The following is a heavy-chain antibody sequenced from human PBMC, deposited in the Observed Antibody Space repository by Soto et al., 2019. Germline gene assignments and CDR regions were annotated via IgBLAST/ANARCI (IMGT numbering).Heavy chain of an antibody. CDR1: GGSITSGGYY. D-gene: IGHD6-19*01. Sequence: QVQLQESGPGLVRPSETLSLTCTVSGGSITSGGYYWGWIRQHPGKGLEWMGPIYYTGSTSYNPSLNSRVSMSADTSKKHFSMELSSVTAADTAVYYCARGGWSDNWFVPWGQGTLVTVSS. CDR3: ARGGWSDNWFVP. J-gene: IGHJ5*02. CDR2: IYYTGST. V-gene: IGHV4-31*03.